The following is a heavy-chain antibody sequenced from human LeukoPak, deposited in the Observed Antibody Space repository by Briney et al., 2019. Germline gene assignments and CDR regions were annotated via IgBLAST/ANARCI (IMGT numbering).Heavy chain of an antibody. CDR1: GGSLSNYY. Sequence: SETLSLTCAVYGGSLSNYYWSWIRQPPGKGLEWIGEINHSGSTKYNPSLKSRVTISVDMSKNQFSLELNSVTAADTAVYYCARGPASGSNFAWFDPWAREPWSPSRQ. CDR2: INHSGST. D-gene: IGHD3-10*01. V-gene: IGHV4-34*01. CDR3: ARGPASGSNFAWFDP. J-gene: IGHJ5*02.